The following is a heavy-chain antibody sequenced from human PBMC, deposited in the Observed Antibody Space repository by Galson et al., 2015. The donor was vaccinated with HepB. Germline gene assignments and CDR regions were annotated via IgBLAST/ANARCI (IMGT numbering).Heavy chain of an antibody. CDR2: IWYDGSNK. CDR1: GFTFSSYG. D-gene: IGHD3-3*01. J-gene: IGHJ3*02. V-gene: IGHV3-33*01. Sequence: SLRLSCAPSGFTFSSYGMHWVRQAPGKGLEWVAVIWYDGSNKYYADSVKGRFTISRDNSKNTLYLQMNSLRAEDTAVYYCARRAEYYDFWSGYLGAFDIWGQGTMVTVPS. CDR3: ARRAEYYDFWSGYLGAFDI.